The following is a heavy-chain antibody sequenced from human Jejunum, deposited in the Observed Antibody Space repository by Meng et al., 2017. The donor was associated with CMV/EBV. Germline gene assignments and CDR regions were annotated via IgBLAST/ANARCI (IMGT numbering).Heavy chain of an antibody. CDR1: AGSISGYY. CDR2: IYTSGST. Sequence: QGQLQGSGPGLLKSSETLSLTCFVSAGSISGYYWSWIRQPAGKGLEWIGRIYTSGSTHYNPSLKSRLTMSVDLSNNQISLKLRSVTAADTAVYYCARESGSYYWFDPWGQGTLVTVSS. D-gene: IGHD1-26*01. CDR3: ARESGSYYWFDP. J-gene: IGHJ5*02. V-gene: IGHV4-4*07.